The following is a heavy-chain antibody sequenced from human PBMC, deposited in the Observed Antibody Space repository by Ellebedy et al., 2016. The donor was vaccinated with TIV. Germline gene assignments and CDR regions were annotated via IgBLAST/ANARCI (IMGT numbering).Heavy chain of an antibody. CDR3: VKDGRLDSLDY. V-gene: IGHV3-30*02. Sequence: PGGSLRLSCEASGYTFSSYAMHWVRQAPGKGLEWVPYIRVDGGKKDYAESVKGRFTIPRDDSKITVYLQMNSLRPGDRAVYYCVKDGRLDSLDYWGQGTLVTVSS. J-gene: IGHJ4*02. CDR2: IRVDGGKK. CDR1: GYTFSSYA. D-gene: IGHD1-26*01.